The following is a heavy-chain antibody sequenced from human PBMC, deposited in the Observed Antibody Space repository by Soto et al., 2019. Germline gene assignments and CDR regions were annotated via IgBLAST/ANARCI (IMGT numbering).Heavy chain of an antibody. CDR2: INAGNGNT. D-gene: IGHD6-19*01. J-gene: IGHJ5*02. CDR3: ARDWRKDSSGWYGNWFDP. Sequence: QVQLVQSGAEVKKPGASVKVSCKASGYTFTSYAMHGVRQAPGQRLEWMGWINAGNGNTKYSQKFQGRVTTTRDTSASTAYMELGSLRSEDTAVYYCARDWRKDSSGWYGNWFDPWGQGTLVTVSS. CDR1: GYTFTSYA. V-gene: IGHV1-3*01.